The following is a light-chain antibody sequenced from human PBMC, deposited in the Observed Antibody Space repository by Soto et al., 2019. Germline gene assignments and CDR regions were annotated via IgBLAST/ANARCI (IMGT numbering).Light chain of an antibody. CDR1: QSVSSS. CDR3: QQYGISPST. J-gene: IGKJ1*01. CDR2: GTS. Sequence: EIVLTQSPGTLSLSPGERATLSRRASQSVSSSLAWYQQKPGQAPRLLIYGTSNRATAIPDRFSGSGSGADFTLTIIRLEPEDFALYYCQQYGISPSTFGPGTKVEI. V-gene: IGKV3-20*01.